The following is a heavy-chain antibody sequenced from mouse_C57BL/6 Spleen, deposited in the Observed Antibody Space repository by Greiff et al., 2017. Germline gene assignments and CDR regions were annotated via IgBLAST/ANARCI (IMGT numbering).Heavy chain of an antibody. Sequence: VQLQQSGAELVRPGASVKLSCTASGFNIKDDYMHWVKQRPEQGLEWIGWIDPENGDTEYASKFQGKATITADTSSNTAYLQLSSLTSEDTAVYYCTNYYGSSYDDWYFDVWGTGTTVTVSS. J-gene: IGHJ1*03. CDR2: IDPENGDT. CDR1: GFNIKDDY. V-gene: IGHV14-4*01. CDR3: TNYYGSSYDDWYFDV. D-gene: IGHD1-1*01.